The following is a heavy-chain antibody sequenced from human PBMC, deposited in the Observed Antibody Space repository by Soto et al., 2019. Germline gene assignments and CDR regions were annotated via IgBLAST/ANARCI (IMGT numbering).Heavy chain of an antibody. V-gene: IGHV4-59*01. J-gene: IGHJ5*02. CDR1: GGSISSYY. CDR3: AREHTAAAGTNWFDP. D-gene: IGHD6-13*01. Sequence: SETLSLTCTVSGGSISSYYWSWIRQPPGKGLEWIGYIYYSGSTNYNPSLKSRVTISVDTSKNQFSLKLSSVTAADTAVYYCAREHTAAAGTNWFDPWGQGTLVTVSS. CDR2: IYYSGST.